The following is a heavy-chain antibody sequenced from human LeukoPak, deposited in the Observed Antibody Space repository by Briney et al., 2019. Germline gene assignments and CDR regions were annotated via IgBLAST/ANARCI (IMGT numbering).Heavy chain of an antibody. J-gene: IGHJ3*02. CDR2: IISDGSST. CDR1: GFTFSSYW. CDR3: ASHYYDSSGSFSALGI. D-gene: IGHD3-22*01. Sequence: PGGSLRLSCAASGFTFSSYWMHWVRQAPGKGLVWVSRIISDGSSTSYADSVKGRFIISRDNAKNTLYLQMNSLRAEDTAVYYCASHYYDSSGSFSALGIWGQGTMVTVSS. V-gene: IGHV3-74*01.